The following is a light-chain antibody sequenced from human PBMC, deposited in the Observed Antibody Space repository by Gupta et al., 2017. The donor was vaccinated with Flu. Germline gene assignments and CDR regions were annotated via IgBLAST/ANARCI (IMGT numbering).Light chain of an antibody. CDR1: TTDVGAYNY. J-gene: IGLJ1*01. Sequence: QSALTQPASVSASPSPSITISCTGTTTDVGAYNYVSWYQQHPGKAPKLIIYEVNNRPSGVSNRFSGSKSGNTASLTISGLQAEDEADYYCNSYTGSSTPYVFGSGTRVTVL. V-gene: IGLV2-14*01. CDR2: EVN. CDR3: NSYTGSSTPYV.